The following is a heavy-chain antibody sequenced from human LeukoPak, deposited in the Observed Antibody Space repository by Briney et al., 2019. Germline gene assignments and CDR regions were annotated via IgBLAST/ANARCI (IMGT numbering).Heavy chain of an antibody. D-gene: IGHD5-12*01. J-gene: IGHJ6*03. Sequence: ASVKVSCKASGGTFSNYAISWVRQAPGQGLEWMGGIIPIFGTGNYAQKFQGRVTITADDSTSTAYMELSSLRSEDTAVYFCATHSPEWRYSGYYNFYYMDVWGKGTTVTVSS. CDR2: IIPIFGTG. CDR3: ATHSPEWRYSGYYNFYYMDV. CDR1: GGTFSNYA. V-gene: IGHV1-69*13.